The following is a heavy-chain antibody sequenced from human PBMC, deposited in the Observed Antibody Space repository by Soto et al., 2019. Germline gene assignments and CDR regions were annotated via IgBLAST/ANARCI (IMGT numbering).Heavy chain of an antibody. CDR1: GYSFTSYW. CDR3: ARVSPRNILTGQLTRGMDV. D-gene: IGHD3-9*01. Sequence: GESLKISCKGSGYSFTSYWIGWVRQMPGKGLEWMGIIYPGDSDTRYSPSFQGQVTISADKSISTAYLQWSSLKASDTAMYYCARVSPRNILTGQLTRGMDVWGQGTTVTVSS. CDR2: IYPGDSDT. J-gene: IGHJ6*02. V-gene: IGHV5-51*01.